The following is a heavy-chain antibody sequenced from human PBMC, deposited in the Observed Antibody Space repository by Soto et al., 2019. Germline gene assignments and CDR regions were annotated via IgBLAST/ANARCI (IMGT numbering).Heavy chain of an antibody. CDR1: GGSISSYY. J-gene: IGHJ6*02. Sequence: PSETLSLTCTVSGGSISSYYCSWIRQPPGKGLEWIGYIYYSGSTNYNPSLKSRVTISVDTSKNQFSLKLSSVTAADTAVYYCEIFILTGPDRYGMDVWGQGTTVTVSS. CDR3: EIFILTGPDRYGMDV. V-gene: IGHV4-59*01. D-gene: IGHD3-9*01. CDR2: IYYSGST.